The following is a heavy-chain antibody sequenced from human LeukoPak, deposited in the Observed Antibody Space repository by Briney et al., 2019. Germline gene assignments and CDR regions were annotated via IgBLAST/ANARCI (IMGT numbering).Heavy chain of an antibody. CDR2: IYYSGST. J-gene: IGHJ3*02. CDR1: GGSINNYY. D-gene: IGHD6-6*01. V-gene: IGHV4-59*01. Sequence: KPSETLSLTCTVSGGSINNYYWSWIRQPPGKGLEWIGYIYYSGSTNYNPSLKSRVTISVDTSKNQFSLKLSSVTAADTAVYYCASIDLKSIPDAFDIWGQGTMVTVSS. CDR3: ASIDLKSIPDAFDI.